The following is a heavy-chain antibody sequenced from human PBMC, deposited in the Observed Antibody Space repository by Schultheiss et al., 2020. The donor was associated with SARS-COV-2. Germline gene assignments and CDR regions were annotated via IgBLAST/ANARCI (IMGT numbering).Heavy chain of an antibody. Sequence: ASVKVSCKASGYTFTGYYMHWVRQAPGQGLEWMGWINPNSGGTNYAQKFQGRVTMTRDTSISTAYMELSSLRSEDTAVYYCARERDSSGYQFDSWGQGTLVTVSS. CDR1: GYTFTGYY. V-gene: IGHV1-2*02. D-gene: IGHD3-22*01. CDR2: INPNSGGT. J-gene: IGHJ4*02. CDR3: ARERDSSGYQFDS.